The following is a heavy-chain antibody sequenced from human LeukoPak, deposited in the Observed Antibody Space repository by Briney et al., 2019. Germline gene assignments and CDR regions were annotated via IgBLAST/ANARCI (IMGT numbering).Heavy chain of an antibody. D-gene: IGHD6-19*01. Sequence: SQTLSLTCTVSGGSISSGGYYWSWIRQHPGKGLEWIGYIYYSGSTYYNPSLKSRVTISVDTSKNQFSLKLSSVTAADTAVYYCARTGAVAAQKRSYFNYWGQGTLVTVSS. CDR3: ARTGAVAAQKRSYFNY. CDR1: GGSISSGGYY. J-gene: IGHJ4*02. CDR2: IYYSGST. V-gene: IGHV4-31*03.